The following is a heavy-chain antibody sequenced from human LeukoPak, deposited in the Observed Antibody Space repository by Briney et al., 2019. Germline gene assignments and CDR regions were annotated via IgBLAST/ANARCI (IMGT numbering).Heavy chain of an antibody. J-gene: IGHJ4*02. V-gene: IGHV3-30*18. CDR3: ANEYSGSYYGYYFDY. Sequence: GGSLRLSCAATGFTFSSHGMHWVRQAPGKGLEWVAVISYDGSNKYYADSVKGRFTISRDNSKNTLYLQMNSLRAEDTAVYYCANEYSGSYYGYYFDYWGQGTLVTVSS. D-gene: IGHD1-26*01. CDR2: ISYDGSNK. CDR1: GFTFSSHG.